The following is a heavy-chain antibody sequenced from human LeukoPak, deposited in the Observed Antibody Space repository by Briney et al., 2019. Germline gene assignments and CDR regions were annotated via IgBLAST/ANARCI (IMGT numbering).Heavy chain of an antibody. J-gene: IGHJ4*02. CDR2: IYYSGST. V-gene: IGHV4-39*07. CDR1: GGSISSSSYY. Sequence: SETLSLTCTVSGGSISSSSYYWGWIRQPPGKGLEWIGSIYYSGSTYYNPSLKSRVTISVDTSKNQFSLNLSSVTATDTAVYYCARRLTATRAFDYWGQGTLVTVS. D-gene: IGHD5-12*01. CDR3: ARRLTATRAFDY.